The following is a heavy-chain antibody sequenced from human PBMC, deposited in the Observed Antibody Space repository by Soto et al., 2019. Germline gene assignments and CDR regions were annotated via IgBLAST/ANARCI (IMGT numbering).Heavy chain of an antibody. CDR2: IKQDGSEK. CDR1: GFTFSRYW. Sequence: RASLRLSCAASGFTFSRYWMSWVRQAPGKGLEWVANIKQDGSEKYYVDSVRGRFTISRDNAKNSLYLQMNSLRAEDTAVYYCASGSGTFDYWGQGSLVTV. J-gene: IGHJ4*02. V-gene: IGHV3-7*03. CDR3: ASGSGTFDY. D-gene: IGHD3-10*01.